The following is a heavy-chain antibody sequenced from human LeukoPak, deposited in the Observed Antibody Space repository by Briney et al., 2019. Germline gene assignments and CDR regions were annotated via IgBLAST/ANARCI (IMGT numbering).Heavy chain of an antibody. V-gene: IGHV3-53*01. J-gene: IGHJ4*02. CDR3: AGDLPLNY. CDR2: IYSGDNT. CDR1: GFTVSSHY. Sequence: GGSLRLSCAASGFTVSSHYMSWVRQAPGKGLEWVSLIYSGDNTNYADYVKGRFTISRDNSKNTLYLQMNSLRAEDTAVYYCAGDLPLNYWGQKTLVAVSS.